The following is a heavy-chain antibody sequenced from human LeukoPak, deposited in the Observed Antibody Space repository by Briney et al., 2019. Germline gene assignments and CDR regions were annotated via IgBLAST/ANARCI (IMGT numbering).Heavy chain of an antibody. V-gene: IGHV4-59*01. CDR1: GGPIRSYY. D-gene: IGHD3-10*01. CDR2: IHYSEST. Sequence: SETLSLTCTVSGGPIRSYYWSWMRQPPGKGLEWIGNIHYSESTNFNPSLKSRVAIAVDTSKSQFSLKLSSVTAADTAVYYCAREFGGSGSYLDYWGQGTLVTVSS. J-gene: IGHJ4*02. CDR3: AREFGGSGSYLDY.